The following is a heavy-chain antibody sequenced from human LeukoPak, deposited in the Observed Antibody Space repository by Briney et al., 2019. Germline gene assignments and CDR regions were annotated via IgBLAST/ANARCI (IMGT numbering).Heavy chain of an antibody. CDR3: ARQRRLELPDY. J-gene: IGHJ4*02. CDR2: ISYSGNI. Sequence: SETLSLTCTVSGGSISSSTYYWGWIRQPPGKGLERIGSISYSGNIYYSPSLKSRVTISVDTSKNQFSLKLSSVTAADTAVYYCARQRRLELPDYWGQGTLVTVSS. CDR1: GGSISSSTYY. V-gene: IGHV4-39*01. D-gene: IGHD3-16*01.